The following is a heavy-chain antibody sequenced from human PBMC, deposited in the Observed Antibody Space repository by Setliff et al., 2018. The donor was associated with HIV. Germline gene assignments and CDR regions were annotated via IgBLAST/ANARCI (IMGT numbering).Heavy chain of an antibody. Sequence: ASVKVSCKASGSTFSTYDINWVRQAPGQGPEWMGWMNPNSGNTGYAPKLQGRVTMTRNTSISTAYMELSSLRSDDTAVYYCASSWTRVPYYGMDVWGQGTTVTVSS. CDR2: MNPNSGNT. V-gene: IGHV1-8*01. CDR1: GSTFSTYD. CDR3: ASSWTRVPYYGMDV. J-gene: IGHJ6*02. D-gene: IGHD6-13*01.